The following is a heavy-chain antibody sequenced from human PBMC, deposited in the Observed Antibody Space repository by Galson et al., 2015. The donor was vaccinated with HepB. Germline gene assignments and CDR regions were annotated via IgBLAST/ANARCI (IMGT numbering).Heavy chain of an antibody. CDR2: IWYDGSNK. D-gene: IGHD4/OR15-4a*01. J-gene: IGHJ6*02. Sequence: SLRLSCAASGFTFSTYGMHWVRQAPGKGLEWVAVIWYDGSNKYYADSVKGRFTISRDNSKNTLYLQVNSLTAEDTAVYYCARDSGPTIARYYHGMDVWGQGTTVTVSS. CDR1: GFTFSTYG. CDR3: ARDSGPTIARYYHGMDV. V-gene: IGHV3-33*01.